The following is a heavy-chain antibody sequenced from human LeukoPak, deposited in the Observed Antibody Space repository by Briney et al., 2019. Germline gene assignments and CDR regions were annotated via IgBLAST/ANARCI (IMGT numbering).Heavy chain of an antibody. Sequence: GGSLRLSCAASGFTFDDDTMHWVRQTPGRGLEWVSFITWKSHRTHYADSVKGRFTVSRDNSKDSLYLQMNSLRAEDTALYYCARAPSSGYYFDYWGQGTLVTVSS. V-gene: IGHV3-43*01. J-gene: IGHJ4*02. D-gene: IGHD3-22*01. CDR2: ITWKSHRT. CDR3: ARAPSSGYYFDY. CDR1: GFTFDDDT.